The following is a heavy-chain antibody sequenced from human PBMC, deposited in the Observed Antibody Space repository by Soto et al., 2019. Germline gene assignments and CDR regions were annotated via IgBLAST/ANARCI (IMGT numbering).Heavy chain of an antibody. J-gene: IGHJ6*03. D-gene: IGHD4-17*01. V-gene: IGHV4-39*01. Sequence: SETLSLTCTVSGGSISSSSYYWGWIRQPPGKGLEWIGSIYYSGSTYYNPSLKSRVTISVDTSKNQFSLKLSSVTAADTAVYYCARQPYGDYYYYYYYMDVWGKGTTVNVSS. CDR2: IYYSGST. CDR3: ARQPYGDYYYYYYYMDV. CDR1: GGSISSSSYY.